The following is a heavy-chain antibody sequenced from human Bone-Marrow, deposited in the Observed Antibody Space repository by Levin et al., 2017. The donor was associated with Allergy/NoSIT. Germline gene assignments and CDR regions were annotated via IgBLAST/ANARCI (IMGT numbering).Heavy chain of an antibody. J-gene: IGHJ5*02. CDR1: GESFSGSFSGYF. D-gene: IGHD3-3*01. CDR3: TRGRRYDFWSGYRGPARNNWFDP. Sequence: LSQTLSLTCAVYGESFSGSFSGYFWTWIRQPPGKGLEWIGEINHSGSTNYDPSLESRVTISIDTSKNQFSLKLNYVTAADTAVYYCTRGRRYDFWSGYRGPARNNWFDPWGQGTLVTVSS. CDR2: INHSGST. V-gene: IGHV4-34*01.